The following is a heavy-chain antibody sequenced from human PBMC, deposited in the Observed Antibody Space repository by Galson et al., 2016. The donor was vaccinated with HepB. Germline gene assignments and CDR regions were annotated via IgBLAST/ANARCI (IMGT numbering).Heavy chain of an antibody. CDR3: GKRGGFDY. J-gene: IGHJ4*02. CDR2: ITRDGETT. CDR1: GFSFGTSG. V-gene: IGHV3-23*01. Sequence: SLRLSCAASGFSFGTSGMSWLRQSPGRGLEWVSGITRDGETTHYADSVRGRFTISRDTSKNMLYLFMNSLRAEDTGVYYCGKRGGFDYWGQGALVTVSA. D-gene: IGHD3-16*01.